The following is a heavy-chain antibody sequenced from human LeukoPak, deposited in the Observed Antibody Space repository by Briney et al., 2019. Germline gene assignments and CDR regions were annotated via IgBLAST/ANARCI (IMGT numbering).Heavy chain of an antibody. CDR1: GFTFSRYG. CDR2: IRYDGSNK. J-gene: IGHJ4*02. V-gene: IGHV3-33*01. D-gene: IGHD6-19*01. CDR3: ARDFYEQWLARYYFDY. Sequence: GRSLRLSCAASGFTFSRYGMHWVRQAPGKGLEWVAVIRYDGSNKYYADSVKGRFTISRDNSKNTLYLQMNSLRAEDTAVYYCARDFYEQWLARYYFDYWGQGTLVTVSS.